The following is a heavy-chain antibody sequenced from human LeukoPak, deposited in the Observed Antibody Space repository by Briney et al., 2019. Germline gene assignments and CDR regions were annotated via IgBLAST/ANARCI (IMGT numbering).Heavy chain of an antibody. CDR3: ARNGGHNQEH. D-gene: IGHD1-1*01. CDR1: GASTSRGSW. Sequence: SGTLSLTCDVSGASTSRGSWWSWVRPPPGKGLEWIGEFSHSGITNFNPSLKSRVTISVDKSRNQFSLNLISVTAADTAVYFCARNGGHNQEHWGQGTLVTVSS. J-gene: IGHJ4*02. CDR2: FSHSGIT. V-gene: IGHV4-4*02.